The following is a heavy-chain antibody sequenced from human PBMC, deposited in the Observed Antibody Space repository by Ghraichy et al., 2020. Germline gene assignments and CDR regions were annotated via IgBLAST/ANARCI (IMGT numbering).Heavy chain of an antibody. Sequence: GGSLRLSCAASGFTFSDYYMSWIRQAPGKGLEWVSYISSSGSTIYYADSVKGRFTISRDNAKNSLYLQMNSLRAEDTAVYYCASPSITIFGVALEDLWGQGTLVTVSS. D-gene: IGHD3-3*01. CDR3: ASPSITIFGVALEDL. CDR1: GFTFSDYY. J-gene: IGHJ5*02. V-gene: IGHV3-11*01. CDR2: ISSSGSTI.